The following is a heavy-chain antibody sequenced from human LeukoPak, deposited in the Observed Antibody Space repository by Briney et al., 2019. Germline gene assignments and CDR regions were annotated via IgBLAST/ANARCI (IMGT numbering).Heavy chain of an antibody. V-gene: IGHV3-30-3*01. Sequence: QPGRSLRLSCAASGFTFSSYAMHWVRQAPGKGLEWVAVISYDGSNKYYADSVKGRFTISRDNSKNTLYLQMNSLRAEDTAVYYCARPRPGYYFDYWGQGTLVTVSS. CDR2: ISYDGSNK. J-gene: IGHJ4*02. CDR1: GFTFSSYA. CDR3: ARPRPGYYFDY.